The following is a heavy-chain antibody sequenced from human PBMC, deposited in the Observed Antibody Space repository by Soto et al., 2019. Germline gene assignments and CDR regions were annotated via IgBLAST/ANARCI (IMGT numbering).Heavy chain of an antibody. V-gene: IGHV4-38-2*02. CDR2: IYQSGNT. CDR1: NYSISSGYH. J-gene: IGHJ4*02. Sequence: SETLSLTCIVSNYSISSGYHWGWIRQPPGKGLEGIGTIYQSGNTYQNPSLKSRVILSIDTSKNQFSLNLRNVTAADTAIYYCVRGKVNFDFWGKGILVTVSS. CDR3: VRGKVNFDF.